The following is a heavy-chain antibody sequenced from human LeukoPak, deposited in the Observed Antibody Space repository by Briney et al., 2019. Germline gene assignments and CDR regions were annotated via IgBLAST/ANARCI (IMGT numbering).Heavy chain of an antibody. CDR2: FDPEDGET. V-gene: IGHV1-24*01. D-gene: IGHD3-10*01. J-gene: IGHJ6*02. Sequence: ASVKVSCKVSGNTLSELSIHWVRQTPGEGLEWMGGFDPEDGETIYAEKFQARVTMTEDTSTDTAYMQLTNLRSEDTAVYFCATEAELAWAPYYYGLDAWGQGTTVTVSS. CDR3: ATEAELAWAPYYYGLDA. CDR1: GNTLSELS.